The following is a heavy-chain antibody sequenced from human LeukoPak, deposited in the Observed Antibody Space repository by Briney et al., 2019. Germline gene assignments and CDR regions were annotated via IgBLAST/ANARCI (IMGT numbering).Heavy chain of an antibody. D-gene: IGHD3-10*01. Sequence: GGSLRLSCAASGFTFSSYWMSWVRQAPGKGLERVANIKQDGSEKYYVDSVKGRFTISRDNAKNSLYLQMNSLRTEDTAVYYCARDIKVRGVIVNAFDIWGQGTMVTVSS. CDR3: ARDIKVRGVIVNAFDI. CDR1: GFTFSSYW. CDR2: IKQDGSEK. J-gene: IGHJ3*02. V-gene: IGHV3-7*01.